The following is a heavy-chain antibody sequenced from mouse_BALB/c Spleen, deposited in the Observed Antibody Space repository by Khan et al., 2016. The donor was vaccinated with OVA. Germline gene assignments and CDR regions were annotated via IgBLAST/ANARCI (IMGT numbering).Heavy chain of an antibody. Sequence: EVELVESGPELVRPGASVKISCTASGYSFTGYFMNWVMQSHGKSLEWIGRINPHIGETFYNQRFKDKATLTVDESSSTAYMVLRSLTSEDSAVYYCKRIYRSDFDYWGQGTTLTVSS. CDR2: INPHIGET. D-gene: IGHD1-1*01. CDR1: GYSFTGYF. J-gene: IGHJ2*01. CDR3: KRIYRSDFDY. V-gene: IGHV1-20*01.